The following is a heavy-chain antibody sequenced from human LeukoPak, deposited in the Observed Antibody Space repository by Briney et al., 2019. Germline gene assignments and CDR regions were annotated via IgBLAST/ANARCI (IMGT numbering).Heavy chain of an antibody. CDR2: IYYSGST. D-gene: IGHD1-26*01. CDR3: ARRLGGSYDYYFDY. V-gene: IGHV4-59*08. CDR1: GGSISSYY. J-gene: IGHJ4*02. Sequence: PSETLSLTCTVSGGSISSYYWSWIRQPPGKGLEWIGYIYYSGSTYYNPSLKSRVTISVDTSKNQFSLKLSSVTAADTAVYYCARRLGGSYDYYFDYWGQGTLVTVSS.